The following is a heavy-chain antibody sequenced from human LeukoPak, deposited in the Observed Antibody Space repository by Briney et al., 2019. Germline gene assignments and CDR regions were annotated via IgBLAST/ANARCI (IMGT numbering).Heavy chain of an antibody. D-gene: IGHD6-19*01. CDR3: AKATPGIAVAGSFDY. Sequence: GRSLRLSCAASGFTIDDYAMHWVRQAPGKGLEWVSGISWNSGSIGYADSVKGRFTISRDNAKNSLYLQMNSLRAENMALYYCAKATPGIAVAGSFDYWGQGTLVTVSS. CDR1: GFTIDDYA. CDR2: ISWNSGSI. J-gene: IGHJ4*02. V-gene: IGHV3-9*03.